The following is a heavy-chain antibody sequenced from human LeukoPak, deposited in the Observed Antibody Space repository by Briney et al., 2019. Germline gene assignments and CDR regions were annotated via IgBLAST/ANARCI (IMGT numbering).Heavy chain of an antibody. Sequence: SETLSLTCTVSGASISDYYWSWIRQPAGKGLEWIGRLFPSGGTNLHPCLKSRATMPVDTSKNQFSPKLTSVTAADTAVYYCATWQRGWLRRTGYYYYHMDVWGKGTTVTVSS. CDR3: ATWQRGWLRRTGYYYYHMDV. D-gene: IGHD5-12*01. CDR1: GASISDYY. J-gene: IGHJ6*03. CDR2: LFPSGGT. V-gene: IGHV4-4*07.